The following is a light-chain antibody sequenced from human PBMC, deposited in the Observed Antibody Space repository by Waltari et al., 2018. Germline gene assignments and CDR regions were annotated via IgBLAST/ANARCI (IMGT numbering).Light chain of an antibody. J-gene: IGLJ3*02. CDR2: DVS. CDR1: SSDVGGYNY. Sequence: QSALTQPASVSGSPGQSITISCTGTSSDVGGYNYVSWYQPHPGKAPKLMIYDVSNRPSGVSTRFSGSKSGNTASLTLSGLQAEDEADYYCSSYTSSSTLWVFGGGTKLTVL. CDR3: SSYTSSSTLWV. V-gene: IGLV2-14*03.